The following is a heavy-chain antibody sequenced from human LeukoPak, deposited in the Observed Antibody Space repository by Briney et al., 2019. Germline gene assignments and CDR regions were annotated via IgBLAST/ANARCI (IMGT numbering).Heavy chain of an antibody. Sequence: KASETLSLTCDVSGGSIDSTNWWNWVRQPPGKGLEWIGEIHHDGRINYNPSLKSRVTLSVDKSKNQFSLRLNSVTAADTAIYYCARSLPYGTTWYGRSDFWGQEPWSPSPQ. CDR2: IHHDGRI. V-gene: IGHV4/OR15-8*01. CDR1: GGSIDSTNW. D-gene: IGHD6-13*01. J-gene: IGHJ4*01. CDR3: ARSLPYGTTWYGRSDF.